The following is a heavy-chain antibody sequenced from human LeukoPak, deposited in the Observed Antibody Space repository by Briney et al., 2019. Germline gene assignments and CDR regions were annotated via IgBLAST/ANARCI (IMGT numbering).Heavy chain of an antibody. D-gene: IGHD4-17*01. CDR3: AREVRGNGDYGPFDP. Sequence: SQTLSLTCAVSGDSINSGGYSWSWIRQPPGKGLEWIGFIYNSGSTYYNPSLNSRVTISVDRSKNQFSLKLSSVTAADTAVYYCAREVRGNGDYGPFDPWGQGTLVTVSS. CDR1: GDSINSGGYS. V-gene: IGHV4-30-2*01. J-gene: IGHJ5*02. CDR2: IYNSGST.